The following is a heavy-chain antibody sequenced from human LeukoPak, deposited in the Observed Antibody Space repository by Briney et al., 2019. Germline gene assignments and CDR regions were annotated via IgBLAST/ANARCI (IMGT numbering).Heavy chain of an antibody. V-gene: IGHV3-23*01. CDR3: AKPRTTGLGWAQFDY. J-gene: IGHJ4*02. CDR2: FDGNGPNT. CDR1: GFTFSSFA. D-gene: IGHD2-8*02. Sequence: GGSLRLSCAASGFTFSSFAMTWVRQAPGKGLEWVSGFDGNGPNTYYADSVKGRWTISRDNSRNTLYLEMNSLRPEDTAIYYCAKPRTTGLGWAQFDYWGQGSLVIVSS.